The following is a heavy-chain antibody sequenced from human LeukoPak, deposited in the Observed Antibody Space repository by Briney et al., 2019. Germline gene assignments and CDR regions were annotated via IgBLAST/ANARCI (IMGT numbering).Heavy chain of an antibody. D-gene: IGHD6-25*01. CDR3: AKDRTAIIAAVDYFDY. J-gene: IGHJ4*02. CDR2: ISYDGSNK. V-gene: IGHV3-30*18. Sequence: PGRSLRLSCAASGFTFSSYGMHWVRQAPGKGLEWVAVISYDGSNKYYADSVKGRFTISRDNSKNTLYLQMNSLRAEDTAVYYCAKDRTAIIAAVDYFDYWGQGTLVTVSS. CDR1: GFTFSSYG.